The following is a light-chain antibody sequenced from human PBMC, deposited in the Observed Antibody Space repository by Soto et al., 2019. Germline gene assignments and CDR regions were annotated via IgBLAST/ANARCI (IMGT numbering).Light chain of an antibody. J-gene: IGLJ1*01. CDR3: AAWDDSLSGLYV. V-gene: IGLV1-47*01. CDR1: SSNIGSNY. CDR2: RNN. Sequence: QSVLTQPPSASGTPGQRVTISCFGSSSNIGSNYVYWYQQFPGTAPKLLIYRNNQRPSGVPDRFSGSKSGTSASLAISGHRSEDEADYYCAAWDDSLSGLYVFGTGTKVTVL.